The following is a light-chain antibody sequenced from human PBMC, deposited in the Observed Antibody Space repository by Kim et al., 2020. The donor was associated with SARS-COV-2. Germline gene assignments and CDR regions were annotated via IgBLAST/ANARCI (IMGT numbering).Light chain of an antibody. CDR3: QVWDSSSDHVV. Sequence: ATGKPARIPGGGNNIGNKNVHWYQQKPGQAPVLVIYYDRDRPSGIPWRFSGSNAGNTATLAISRVEAGDEADYFCQVWDSSSDHVVFGGGTQLTVL. V-gene: IGLV3-21*01. CDR2: YDR. CDR1: NIGNKN. J-gene: IGLJ2*01.